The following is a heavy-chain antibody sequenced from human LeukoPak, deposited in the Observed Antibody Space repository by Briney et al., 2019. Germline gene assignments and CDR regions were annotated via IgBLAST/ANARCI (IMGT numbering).Heavy chain of an antibody. CDR1: GFTLSNYA. V-gene: IGHV3-23*01. CDR2: ISSSGGST. D-gene: IGHD6-13*01. CDR3: ARFRVAAAGSDYFDY. J-gene: IGHJ4*02. Sequence: GGSLRLSCAASGFTLSNYAMSWVRQAPGKGLQWVSGISSSGGSTYQVDSVKGRFTISRDNSKNTLYLQMNSLRAEDTAVYYCARFRVAAAGSDYFDYWGQGTLVTVSS.